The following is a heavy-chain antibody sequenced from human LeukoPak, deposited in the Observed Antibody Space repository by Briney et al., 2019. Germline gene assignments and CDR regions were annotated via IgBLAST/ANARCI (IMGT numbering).Heavy chain of an antibody. D-gene: IGHD2-21*02. Sequence: PSETLSLTCGVYGGSFSGYYWSWIRQPPGKGLEWIGEINHSGSTNYNPSLKSRVTISVDTSKNQFSLKLSSVTAADTAVYYCASSNCGGDCYYHYYYGMDVWGQGTTVTVSS. CDR3: ASSNCGGDCYYHYYYGMDV. CDR2: INHSGST. CDR1: GGSFSGYY. J-gene: IGHJ6*02. V-gene: IGHV4-34*01.